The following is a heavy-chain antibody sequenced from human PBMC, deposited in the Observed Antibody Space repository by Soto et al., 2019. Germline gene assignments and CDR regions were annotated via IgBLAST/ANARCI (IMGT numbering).Heavy chain of an antibody. V-gene: IGHV4-59*01. Sequence: PSETLSLTCAVSGGSFRGFYWTWIRQSPGQGLEWLGDIYDNGMPYYNPSLKSRVTISADTSKNQISLKLTSATAADTAVYYCARGVGSSPPRYWGRGTLVTVSS. CDR1: GGSFRGFY. CDR2: IYDNGMP. J-gene: IGHJ4*02. D-gene: IGHD3-9*01. CDR3: ARGVGSSPPRY.